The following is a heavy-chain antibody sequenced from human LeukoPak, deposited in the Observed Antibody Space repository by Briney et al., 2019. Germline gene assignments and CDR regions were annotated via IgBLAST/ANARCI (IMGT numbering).Heavy chain of an antibody. CDR2: INPNSDGT. D-gene: IGHD2-2*01. J-gene: IGHJ4*02. CDR1: GYTFTGYY. CDR3: AREGGYCSSTSCYVGY. V-gene: IGHV1-2*02. Sequence: ASVQVSCKASGYTFTGYYMHWVRQATGQGLEWMGWINPNSDGTNYAQKFKGRVTMTRDTSISTAYMELSRLRSDDTAVYYCAREGGYCSSTSCYVGYWGQGTLVTVSS.